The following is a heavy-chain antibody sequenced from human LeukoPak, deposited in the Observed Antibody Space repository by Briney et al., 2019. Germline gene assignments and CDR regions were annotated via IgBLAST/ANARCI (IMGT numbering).Heavy chain of an antibody. V-gene: IGHV3-64*01. CDR1: GFTFSRYA. CDR2: ISTSGGST. Sequence: GGSLRLSCAASGFTFSRYAMHWVRQAPGKGLQFVSAISTSGGSTSYANSVRGRFTISRDNSKNTLHLQMGSLRAEDMAVYYCARDDGGYGSGSHYYFYSMDVWGQGTTATVSS. CDR3: ARDDGGYGSGSHYYFYSMDV. D-gene: IGHD3-10*01. J-gene: IGHJ6*02.